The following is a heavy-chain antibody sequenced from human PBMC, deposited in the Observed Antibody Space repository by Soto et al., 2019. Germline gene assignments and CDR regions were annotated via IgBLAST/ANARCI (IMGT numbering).Heavy chain of an antibody. CDR3: VKDRAFSSILGVVPGSCFDS. D-gene: IGHD3-3*01. Sequence: GGSLTLSCSVSGFTFSSYAMHWVRHAPGKGLEYVSAISSNGGSTYYAHSVKGRFTISRDNSKNTLHLQMSSLTAEDTAVYYCVKDRAFSSILGVVPGSCFDSWGQGTLVTVSS. V-gene: IGHV3-64D*06. CDR1: GFTFSSYA. J-gene: IGHJ5*01. CDR2: ISSNGGST.